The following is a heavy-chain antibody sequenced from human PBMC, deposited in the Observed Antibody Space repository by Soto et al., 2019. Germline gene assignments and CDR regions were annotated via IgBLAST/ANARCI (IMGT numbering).Heavy chain of an antibody. CDR3: ARLGLVVAEAGIAY. V-gene: IGHV5-51*01. CDR2: IYPGDSDT. CDR1: GYSFTSYL. Sequence: PGESLKISFKGSGYSFTSYLICWVRQMPVKGLEWMGIIYPGDSDTRYSPSFQGQVTISADKSISTAYLQWSSLKASDNAMYYCARLGLVVAEAGIAYLGQRTLLTVCS. D-gene: IGHD6-13*01. J-gene: IGHJ4*02.